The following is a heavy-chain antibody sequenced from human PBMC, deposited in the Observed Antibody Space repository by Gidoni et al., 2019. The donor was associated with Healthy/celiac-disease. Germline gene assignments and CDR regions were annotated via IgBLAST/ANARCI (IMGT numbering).Heavy chain of an antibody. Sequence: EVQLLESGGGLVQPGGSLRLSCAASGFTFTSYAMSWVRQAPGKGLEWGSAISGSGGSTYYADSVKGRFTISRDNSKNTLYLQMNSLRAEDTAVYYCAKDLSLQLGFDPWGQGTLVTVSS. CDR2: ISGSGGST. CDR3: AKDLSLQLGFDP. D-gene: IGHD5-18*01. V-gene: IGHV3-23*01. J-gene: IGHJ5*02. CDR1: GFTFTSYA.